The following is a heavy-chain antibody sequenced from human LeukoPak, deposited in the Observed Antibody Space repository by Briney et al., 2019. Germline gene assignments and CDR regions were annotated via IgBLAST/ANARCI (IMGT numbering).Heavy chain of an antibody. J-gene: IGHJ4*02. CDR3: ARGRVATIKRWRAFDY. CDR2: IYYSGST. CDR1: GGSISSYY. D-gene: IGHD5-12*01. Sequence: SETLSLTCTVSGGSISSYYWSWIRQPPGKGLEWIGYIYYSGSTNYNPSLKSRVTISVDTSKNQFSLKLSSVTAADTAVYYCARGRVATIKRWRAFDYWGQGTLVTVSS. V-gene: IGHV4-59*01.